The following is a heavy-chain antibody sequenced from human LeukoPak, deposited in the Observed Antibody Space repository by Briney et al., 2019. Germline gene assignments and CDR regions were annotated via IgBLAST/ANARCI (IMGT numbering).Heavy chain of an antibody. J-gene: IGHJ4*02. CDR3: AKMVREFYTISYYFDY. CDR1: GFTFSNYV. Sequence: GRSLRLSCAASGFTFSNYVMHWVRQAPGKGLEWVAVISYDGSSKYYADSVKGRFTISRDSSKNTLYLQMNSLRAEDTAVYYCAKMVREFYTISYYFDYWGQGTLVTVSS. CDR2: ISYDGSSK. V-gene: IGHV3-30*18. D-gene: IGHD2-8*01.